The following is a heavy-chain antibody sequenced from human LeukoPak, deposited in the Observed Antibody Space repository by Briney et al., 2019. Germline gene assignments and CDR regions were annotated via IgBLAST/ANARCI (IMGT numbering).Heavy chain of an antibody. Sequence: SVKVSCKASGGTFSSYAISWVRQAPGQGLEWVGRIIPILGIANYAQKFQGRVTITADKSTSTAYMELSSLRSEDTAVYYCARVGYGGGFDYWGQGTLVTVSS. J-gene: IGHJ4*02. D-gene: IGHD4-23*01. V-gene: IGHV1-69*04. CDR1: GGTFSSYA. CDR3: ARVGYGGGFDY. CDR2: IIPILGIA.